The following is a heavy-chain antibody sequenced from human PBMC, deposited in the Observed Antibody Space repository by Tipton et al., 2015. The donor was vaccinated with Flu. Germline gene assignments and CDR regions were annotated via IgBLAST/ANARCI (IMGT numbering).Heavy chain of an antibody. D-gene: IGHD4-17*01. CDR1: GGSITRTNYY. Sequence: TLSLTCTVSGGSITRTNYYWSWIRQPAGEGLEWIGRIYTTGSTNYNPSLENRLTISIDTSRNQVSLNVTSVTAADTARYYCASRRGGDYPYFDYWGQGTLVTVSS. CDR2: IYTTGST. CDR3: ASRRGGDYPYFDY. V-gene: IGHV4-61*02. J-gene: IGHJ4*02.